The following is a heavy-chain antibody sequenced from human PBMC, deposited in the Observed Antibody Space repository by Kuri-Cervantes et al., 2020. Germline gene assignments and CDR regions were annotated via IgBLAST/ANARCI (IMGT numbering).Heavy chain of an antibody. J-gene: IGHJ4*02. Sequence: SGPTLVKPTQTLTLTCTFSGFSLNTDEVGVAWIRQPPGKALEWLALIYWDDDKRYSPSLKSRLTITEDTSKNQVVLTMTNMDPVDTATYYCSHSRGLTGDYYFDYWGQGTLVTVSS. D-gene: IGHD1-20*01. CDR2: IYWDDDK. CDR1: GFSLNTDEVG. V-gene: IGHV2-5*02. CDR3: SHSRGLTGDYYFDY.